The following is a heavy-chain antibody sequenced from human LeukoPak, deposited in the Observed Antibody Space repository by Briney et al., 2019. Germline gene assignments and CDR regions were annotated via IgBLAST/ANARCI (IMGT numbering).Heavy chain of an antibody. CDR1: GFSLSTGGVG. CDR3: AHRRSVEECSGGSCYLDYFDY. Sequence: SGPTLVNPPQPLTLTCTFSGFSLSTGGVGVGWIRQPPGKALEWLALIYWDDGKRYSPSLKSRLTITKDTSKNQVVITITNMDPVDTATYYCAHRRSVEECSGGSCYLDYFDYWGQGTLVTVSS. CDR2: IYWDDGK. V-gene: IGHV2-5*02. D-gene: IGHD2-15*01. J-gene: IGHJ4*02.